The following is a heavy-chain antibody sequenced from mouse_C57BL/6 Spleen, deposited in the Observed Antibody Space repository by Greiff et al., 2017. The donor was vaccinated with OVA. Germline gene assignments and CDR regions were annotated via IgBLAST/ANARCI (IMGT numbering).Heavy chain of an antibody. Sequence: VQLQQSGAELVRPGTSVKVSCKASGYAFTNYLIEWVKQRPGQGLEWIGVINPGSGGTNYNEKFKGKATLTADKSSSTAYMQRSSLTSEDSAVYLCARGSSYAMDYWGQGTSVTVSS. V-gene: IGHV1-54*01. CDR3: ARGSSYAMDY. D-gene: IGHD1-1*01. CDR2: INPGSGGT. J-gene: IGHJ4*01. CDR1: GYAFTNYL.